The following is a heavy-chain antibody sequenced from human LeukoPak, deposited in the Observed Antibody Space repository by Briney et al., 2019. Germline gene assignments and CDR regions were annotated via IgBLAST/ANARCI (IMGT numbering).Heavy chain of an antibody. CDR1: GDSISSYY. Sequence: PSETLSLTCTVSGDSISSYYWSWIRQPAGKGLEWIGRIYTSGSTNYNPSLKSRVTMSVDTSKNQFSLKLSSVTAADTAVYYCARVQSYDYYYYMDVWGKGTTVTVSS. CDR2: IYTSGST. J-gene: IGHJ6*03. D-gene: IGHD1-1*01. V-gene: IGHV4-4*07. CDR3: ARVQSYDYYYYMDV.